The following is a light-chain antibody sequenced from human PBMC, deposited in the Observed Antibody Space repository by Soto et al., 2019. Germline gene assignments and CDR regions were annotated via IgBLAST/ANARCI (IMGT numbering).Light chain of an antibody. CDR1: QSISSW. Sequence: DIQMTQSPSTLSASVGDRVTITCRASQSISSWLAWYQQKPGKAPKLLIYKASSLESGVPSRFSGSGSGTEFTLTISSLQPDDLATYYCQQYNSHPLTFGRGTKVEIK. CDR2: KAS. V-gene: IGKV1-5*03. CDR3: QQYNSHPLT. J-gene: IGKJ4*01.